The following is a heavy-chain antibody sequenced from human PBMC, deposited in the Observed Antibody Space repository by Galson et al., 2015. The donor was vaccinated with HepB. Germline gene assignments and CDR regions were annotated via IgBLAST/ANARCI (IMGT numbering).Heavy chain of an antibody. CDR3: ARHTAMAYPYFDY. CDR1: GGSIRGYY. J-gene: IGHJ4*02. Sequence: ETLSLTCTVSGGSIRGYYWSWIRQPPGKGLEWIGYIYYSGSTNYNPSLKSRVTISVDTSKNQFSLKLSSVTAADTAVYYCARHTAMAYPYFDYWGQGTLVTVSS. CDR2: IYYSGST. V-gene: IGHV4-59*08. D-gene: IGHD5-18*01.